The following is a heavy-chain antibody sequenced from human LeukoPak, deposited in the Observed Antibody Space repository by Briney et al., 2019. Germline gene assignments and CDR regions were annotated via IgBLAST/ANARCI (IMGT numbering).Heavy chain of an antibody. CDR3: GRDSLGGDY. Sequence: PGGSLRLSCAASGFIFSIFSMHWARRAPGKGGEWVLVIWNDGSKKFSPESVKGRFTLSRDNSQNTLYLQMNRLRAEDTAVYYCGRDSLGGDYWGQGTRVTVSS. J-gene: IGHJ4*02. D-gene: IGHD3-16*01. CDR1: GFIFSIFS. V-gene: IGHV3-33*08. CDR2: IWNDGSKK.